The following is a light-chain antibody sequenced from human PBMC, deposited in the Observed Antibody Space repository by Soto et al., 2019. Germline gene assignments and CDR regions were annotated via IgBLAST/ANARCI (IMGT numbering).Light chain of an antibody. V-gene: IGLV2-14*01. CDR2: DVS. CDR3: SSYTSSSAYV. Sequence: QSVLTQPASVSGSPGQSITISCTGTSSDVGGYNYVSWYQQHPGKAPKLMIYDVSNRPSGVSNRFSGSKSGNTASPTISGLQAEDEAEYYCSSYTSSSAYVFGTRTQLTV. J-gene: IGLJ1*01. CDR1: SSDVGGYNY.